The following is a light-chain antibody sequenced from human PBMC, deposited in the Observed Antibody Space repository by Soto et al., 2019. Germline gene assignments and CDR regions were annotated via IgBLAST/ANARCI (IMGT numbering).Light chain of an antibody. V-gene: IGKV3-20*01. CDR2: GAS. J-gene: IGKJ3*01. CDR1: QSVSSSY. Sequence: EIVLTQSPGTLSLSPVERATLSFRASQSVSSSYLAWYQQKPGQAPRLLIYGASSRATGIPDRFSGSGSGTDFTLTISRLEPEDFAVYYCQQYGSSPLTFGPGTKVDIK. CDR3: QQYGSSPLT.